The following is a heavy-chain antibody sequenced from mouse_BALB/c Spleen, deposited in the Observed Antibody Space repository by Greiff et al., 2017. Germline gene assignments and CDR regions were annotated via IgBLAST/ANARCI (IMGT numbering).Heavy chain of an antibody. V-gene: IGHV14-3*02. CDR1: GFNIKDTY. CDR2: IDPANGNT. J-gene: IGHJ3*01. Sequence: LKQSGAELVKPGASVKLSCTASGFNIKDTYMHWVKQRPEQGLEWIGRIDPANGNTKYDPKFQGKATITADTSSNTAYLQLSSLTSEDTAVYYCAAYGNYDAYWGQGTLVTVSA. CDR3: AAYGNYDAY. D-gene: IGHD2-1*01.